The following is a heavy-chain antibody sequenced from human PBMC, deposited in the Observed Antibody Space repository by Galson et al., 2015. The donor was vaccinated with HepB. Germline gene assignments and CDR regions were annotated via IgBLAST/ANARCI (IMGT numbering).Heavy chain of an antibody. D-gene: IGHD6-13*01. J-gene: IGHJ6*02. Sequence: SVKVSCKASGGTFSSYGISWVRQAPGQGLEWMGGIIPIFNTTNHAQKFQGRVTITADESTNTAYMELSSLSFEDTAVYYCARFDRSSSWYGPLGLTPYYYGMDVWGQGTTVTVSS. CDR2: IIPIFNTT. V-gene: IGHV1-69*13. CDR3: ARFDRSSSWYGPLGLTPYYYGMDV. CDR1: GGTFSSYG.